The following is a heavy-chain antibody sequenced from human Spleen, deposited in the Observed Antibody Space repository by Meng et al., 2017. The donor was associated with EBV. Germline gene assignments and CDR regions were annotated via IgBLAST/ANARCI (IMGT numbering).Heavy chain of an antibody. CDR3: TRAGASLSPPS. CDR1: GGSISSNW. D-gene: IGHD3-10*01. J-gene: IGHJ5*02. CDR2: IFHSGNI. V-gene: IGHV4-4*02. Sequence: GQLQESGPGLVRPSGTLSLTCAVSGGSISSNWWNWVRQPPGKGLEWIGEIFHSGNINYNPSLKSRVSMSIDTSTNQFSLNLSPVTAADTAIYYCTRAGASLSPPSWGQGTLVTVSS.